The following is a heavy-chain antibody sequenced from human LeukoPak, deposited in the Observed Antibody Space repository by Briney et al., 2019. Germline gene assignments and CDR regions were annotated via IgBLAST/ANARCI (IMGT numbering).Heavy chain of an antibody. CDR3: ARSRAFNSGAFDP. CDR1: GASVSSASY. CDR2: IYNGVNT. J-gene: IGHJ5*02. Sequence: SETLSLTCTVSGASVSSASYWTWIRQPPGKGVEWIAHIYNGVNTNYNPSLKSRVTISVDTSKNQFSLWLNSVTAADTAVYYCARSRAFNSGAFDPWGQGSLVTVSS. D-gene: IGHD1-26*01. V-gene: IGHV4-61*01.